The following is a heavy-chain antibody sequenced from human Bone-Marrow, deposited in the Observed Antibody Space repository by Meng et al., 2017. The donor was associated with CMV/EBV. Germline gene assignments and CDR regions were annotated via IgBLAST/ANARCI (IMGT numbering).Heavy chain of an antibody. Sequence: SETLSLTCTVSGGSISSSSYYWGWIRQSPGKGLEWIGSIYYSGSTYYNPSLKSRVTISVDTSKNQFSLKLSSVTAADTAVYYCARHRLGMSDILNWGQGTLVTVSS. CDR1: GGSISSSSYY. CDR3: ARHRLGMSDILN. D-gene: IGHD3-9*01. J-gene: IGHJ4*02. V-gene: IGHV4-39*01. CDR2: IYYSGST.